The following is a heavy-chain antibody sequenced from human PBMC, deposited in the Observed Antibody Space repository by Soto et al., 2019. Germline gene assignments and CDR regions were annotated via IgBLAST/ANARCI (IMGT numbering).Heavy chain of an antibody. D-gene: IGHD2-8*01. CDR1: AFTFSSYS. J-gene: IGHJ6*02. V-gene: IGHV3-21*01. Sequence: PGGSLRLSCVGSAFTFSSYSLNWVRQAPGKGLEWVSSITSGSSFIDYADSVKGRFTISRDDAKNSLFLQMSSLRADDTVVYYCARSQRNGAMDVWGQGTKVTVSS. CDR2: ITSGSSFI. CDR3: ARSQRNGAMDV.